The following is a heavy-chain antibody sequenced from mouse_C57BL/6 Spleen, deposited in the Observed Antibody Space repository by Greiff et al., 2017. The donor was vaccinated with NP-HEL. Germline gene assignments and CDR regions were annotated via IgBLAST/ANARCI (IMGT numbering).Heavy chain of an antibody. Sequence: EVMLVESGGGLVKPGGSLKLSCAASGFTFSSYAMSWVRQTPEKRLEWVATISDGGSYTYYPDNVKGRFTISRDNAKNNLYLQMSHLKSEDTAMYYCARRGDDYDGYYFDYWGQGTTLTVSS. J-gene: IGHJ2*01. V-gene: IGHV5-4*03. CDR1: GFTFSSYA. D-gene: IGHD2-4*01. CDR3: ARRGDDYDGYYFDY. CDR2: ISDGGSYT.